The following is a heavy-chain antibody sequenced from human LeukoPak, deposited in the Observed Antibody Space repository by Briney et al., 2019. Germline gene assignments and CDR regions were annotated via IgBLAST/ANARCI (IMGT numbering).Heavy chain of an antibody. CDR1: GGSFSGYY. CDR2: INHSGST. V-gene: IGHV4-34*01. CDR3: ARAAGDEGRSFDY. D-gene: IGHD1-14*01. Sequence: SETLSLTCAVYGGSFSGYYWSWIRQPPGKGLEWIGEINHSGSTNYNPSLKSRVTISVDTSKNQFSLKLSSVTAADTAVYYCARAAGDEGRSFDYWGQGTLVTVSS. J-gene: IGHJ4*02.